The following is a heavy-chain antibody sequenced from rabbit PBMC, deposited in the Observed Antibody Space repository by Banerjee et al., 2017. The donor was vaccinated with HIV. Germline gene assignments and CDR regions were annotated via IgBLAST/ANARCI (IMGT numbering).Heavy chain of an antibody. CDR3: ARDLAGVIGWNFNL. CDR2: IDAGSSGST. Sequence: QSLEESGGDLVKPEGSLTLTCTASGFSFSSNVMCWVRQAPGKGLEWIACIDAGSSGSTYYASWAKGRFTISKTSSTTVTLQVTSLTAADTASYFCARDLAGVIGWNFNLWGPGTLVTVS. V-gene: IGHV1S40*01. D-gene: IGHD4-1*01. CDR1: GFSFSSNV. J-gene: IGHJ4*01.